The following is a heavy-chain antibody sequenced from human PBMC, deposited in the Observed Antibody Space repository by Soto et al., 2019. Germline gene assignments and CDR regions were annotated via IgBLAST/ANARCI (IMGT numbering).Heavy chain of an antibody. Sequence: QITLKESGPTLEKPTQTLTVTCTFSGFSLNTTGVAVGWIRQPPGKALEWLALIYWDDDKRYSPSLKSRLTIPKDTSKSQVVLTMTNMDPVDTATYYCARRIDAKDALDIWGQGTVVTVSP. J-gene: IGHJ3*02. CDR3: ARRIDAKDALDI. CDR1: GFSLNTTGVA. V-gene: IGHV2-5*02. CDR2: IYWDDDK.